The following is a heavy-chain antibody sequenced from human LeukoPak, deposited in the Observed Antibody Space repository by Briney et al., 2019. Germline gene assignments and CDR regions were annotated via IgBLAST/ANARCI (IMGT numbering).Heavy chain of an antibody. Sequence: GGFLRLSCVASGLTVSGNHISWVRQAPGKGLEWVSVIYSDGTTYYSDSVKGRFTISRDNSKNTLYLHMNSLRAEDTAVYYCARERIYFGSGGDLTDAPLFYHYGLDVWGQGTTVTVSS. J-gene: IGHJ6*02. CDR1: GLTVSGNH. D-gene: IGHD3-10*01. V-gene: IGHV3-53*01. CDR3: ARERIYFGSGGDLTDAPLFYHYGLDV. CDR2: IYSDGTT.